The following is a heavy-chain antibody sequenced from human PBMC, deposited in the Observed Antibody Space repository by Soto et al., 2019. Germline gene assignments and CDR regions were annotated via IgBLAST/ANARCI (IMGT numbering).Heavy chain of an antibody. CDR3: ARGGNVAAAGTIYLDS. CDR2: IYHSGST. D-gene: IGHD6-13*01. Sequence: SETLSLTCTVSGGSISSGGYYWSWIRQHPGKGLEWIGYIYHSGSTNYSPTLKSRVTISVDMSKNQFSLKLTSVTAADTAVYYCARGGNVAAAGTIYLDSWGQGTLVTVS. CDR1: GGSISSGGYY. J-gene: IGHJ4*02. V-gene: IGHV4-31*03.